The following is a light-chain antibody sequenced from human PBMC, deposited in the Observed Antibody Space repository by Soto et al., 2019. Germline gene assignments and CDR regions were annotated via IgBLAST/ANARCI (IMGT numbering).Light chain of an antibody. V-gene: IGLV2-14*01. Sequence: SALTQPASVSGSPGQSITISCTGTISDIAGSNYVSWYQHHPGKAPKLMIYEVSNRTSGVSSRFSGSKSGNTASLTISGIQAEDEAEYYCSSYISSSGLYVFGTGTKVTVL. CDR1: ISDIAGSNY. J-gene: IGLJ1*01. CDR2: EVS. CDR3: SSYISSSGLYV.